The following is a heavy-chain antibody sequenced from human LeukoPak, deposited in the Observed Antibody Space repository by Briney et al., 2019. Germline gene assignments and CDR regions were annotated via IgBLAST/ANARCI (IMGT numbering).Heavy chain of an antibody. J-gene: IGHJ4*02. Sequence: MASETLSLTCTVSGGSISSSSYYWGWIRQPPGKGLEWIGSIYYSGSTYYSPSLKSRVTISVDTSKNQFSLKLSSVTAADTAVYYCARTGPGTKQQNFDYWGQGTLVTVSS. CDR3: ARTGPGTKQQNFDY. D-gene: IGHD1-14*01. CDR1: GGSISSSSYY. CDR2: IYYSGST. V-gene: IGHV4-39*01.